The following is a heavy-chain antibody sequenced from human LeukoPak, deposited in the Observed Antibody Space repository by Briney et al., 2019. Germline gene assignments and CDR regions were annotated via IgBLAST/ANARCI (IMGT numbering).Heavy chain of an antibody. J-gene: IGHJ4*02. CDR1: GGSISSSNW. D-gene: IGHD3-3*01. CDR3: ARDQGGVAPFDY. CDR2: IYHSGST. V-gene: IGHV4-4*02. Sequence: SGTLSLTSAVSGGSISSSNWWSWIRQPPGKGLEWIGEIYHSGSTNYNPSLKSRVTISVDKSKNQFSLKLSSVTAADTAVYYCARDQGGVAPFDYWGQGTLVTVSS.